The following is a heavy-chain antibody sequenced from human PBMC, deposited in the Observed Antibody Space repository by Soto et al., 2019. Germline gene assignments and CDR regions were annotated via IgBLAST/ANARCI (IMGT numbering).Heavy chain of an antibody. CDR2: IYYSGTT. CDR3: ARLTGGTYLSFYYYIGV. Sequence: QVQLQDSGPGLVKPSETLSLTCTVSGGSISGYYWSWIRQAPGKGREWIGYIYYSGTTNYDPSLKSRVTMSVDTSKNQFSLKLSSVTTADTAVYYCARLTGGTYLSFYYYIGVWGKGTTVTVSS. CDR1: GGSISGYY. J-gene: IGHJ6*03. D-gene: IGHD2-8*02. V-gene: IGHV4-59*01.